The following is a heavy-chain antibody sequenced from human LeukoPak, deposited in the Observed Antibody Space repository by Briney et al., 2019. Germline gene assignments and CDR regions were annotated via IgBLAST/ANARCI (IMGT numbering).Heavy chain of an antibody. CDR2: ISSSSSTI. J-gene: IGHJ3*02. V-gene: IGHV3-48*01. Sequence: GGSLRLSCAASGFTFSSYSMNWVRQAPGKGLEWVSYISSSSSTIYYADSVKGRFTISRDNAKNSLYPQMNSLRAEDTAVYYCAGRYDFWSGYHPLDAFDIWGQGTMVTVSS. CDR3: AGRYDFWSGYHPLDAFDI. D-gene: IGHD3-3*01. CDR1: GFTFSSYS.